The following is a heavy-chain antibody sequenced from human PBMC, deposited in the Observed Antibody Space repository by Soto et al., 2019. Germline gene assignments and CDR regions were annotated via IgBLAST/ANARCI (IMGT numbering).Heavy chain of an antibody. Sequence: GGSLRLSCAASGFTFSSYAMSWVRQAPGKGLEWVSAISGSGGSTYYADSVKGRFTISRDNSKNTLYLQMNSLRAEDTAVYYCAKEYSTKGVLRSRADHYMDVWGKGTTVTVSS. CDR2: ISGSGGST. CDR3: AKEYSTKGVLRSRADHYMDV. V-gene: IGHV3-23*01. CDR1: GFTFSSYA. D-gene: IGHD2-8*01. J-gene: IGHJ6*03.